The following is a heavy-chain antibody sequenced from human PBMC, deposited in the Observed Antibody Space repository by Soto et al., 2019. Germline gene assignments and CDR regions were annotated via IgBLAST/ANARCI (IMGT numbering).Heavy chain of an antibody. D-gene: IGHD4-17*01. Sequence: SETLSLTCAVYGGSFSGYYWSWIRQPPGKGLEWIGEINHSGSTNYNPSLKSRVTISVDASKNQSSLKLSSVTAADTAVYYCARASRSTDYFDYWGQGTLVTVSP. V-gene: IGHV4-34*01. CDR2: INHSGST. CDR1: GGSFSGYY. CDR3: ARASRSTDYFDY. J-gene: IGHJ4*02.